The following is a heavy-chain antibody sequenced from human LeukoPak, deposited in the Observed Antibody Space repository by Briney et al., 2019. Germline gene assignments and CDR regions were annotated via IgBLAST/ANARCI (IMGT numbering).Heavy chain of an antibody. CDR2: ISAYNGNT. CDR1: GYTFTSYG. Sequence: ASVTVSCKASGYTFTSYGISWVRQAPGQGLEWMGWISAYNGNTNYAQKLQGRVTMTTDTSTSTAYMELRSLRSDDTAVYYCARDREGYCSGGSCYDGYYYYGMDVWGQGTTATVSS. J-gene: IGHJ6*02. D-gene: IGHD2-15*01. V-gene: IGHV1-18*01. CDR3: ARDREGYCSGGSCYDGYYYYGMDV.